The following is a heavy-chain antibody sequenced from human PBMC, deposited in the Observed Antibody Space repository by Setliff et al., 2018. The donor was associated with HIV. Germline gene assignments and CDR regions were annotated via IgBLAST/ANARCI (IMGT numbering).Heavy chain of an antibody. Sequence: GASVKVSCKAFGYTFTSYCIHWVRQAPGQGLEWLGMVNPSGGSIAYAQRFQGRVTMTRDTSTNTVYMDLSGLRSDDTAVYFCAGGEGHYVRTGYPWYYFYMDVWGLGTTVTVSS. CDR3: AGGEGHYVRTGYPWYYFYMDV. CDR1: GYTFTSYC. CDR2: VNPSGGSI. J-gene: IGHJ6*03. D-gene: IGHD3-22*01. V-gene: IGHV1-46*03.